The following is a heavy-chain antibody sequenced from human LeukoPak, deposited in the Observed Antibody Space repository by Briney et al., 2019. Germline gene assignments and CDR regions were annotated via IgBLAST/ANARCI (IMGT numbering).Heavy chain of an antibody. J-gene: IGHJ6*03. CDR2: INPNSGGT. V-gene: IGHV1-2*02. CDR3: ARVSKTIFGVVTDYYYYYIDV. CDR1: GYTFTGYY. D-gene: IGHD3-3*01. Sequence: GASVKVSCKASGYTFTGYYMHWVRQAPGQGLEWMGWINPNSGGTNYAQKFQGRVTMTRDTSISTAYMELSRLRSDDTALYYCARVSKTIFGVVTDYYYYYIDVWGKGTTVTVSS.